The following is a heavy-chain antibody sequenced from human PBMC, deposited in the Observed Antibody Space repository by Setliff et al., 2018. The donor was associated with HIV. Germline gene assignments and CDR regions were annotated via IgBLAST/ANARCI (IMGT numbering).Heavy chain of an antibody. J-gene: IGHJ4*02. CDR3: ARDSPLSHFDY. V-gene: IGHV3-66*02. D-gene: IGHD2-21*01. Sequence: PGGSLRLSCAASGFSVSSNYMSWVRQAPGKGLEWVSVINRGGNTYYADSVKGRFTISRDNSNNTVYLQMNSLTSEDTAVYSCARDSPLSHFDYWGQGILVTVSS. CDR2: INRGGNT. CDR1: GFSVSSNY.